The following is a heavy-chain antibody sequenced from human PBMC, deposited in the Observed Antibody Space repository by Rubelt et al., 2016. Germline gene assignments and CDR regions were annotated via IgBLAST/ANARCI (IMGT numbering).Heavy chain of an antibody. J-gene: IGHJ4*02. D-gene: IGHD1-1*01. Sequence: SGGSISSGGYSWSWIRQPPGKGLEWIGYIYYSGSTYYNPSLKSRVTISVDTSKNQFSLKLSPVTAADTAVYYCATQTGHWPFDYWGQGTLVTVSS. V-gene: IGHV4-30-4*07. CDR1: GGSISSGGYS. CDR3: ATQTGHWPFDY. CDR2: IYYSGST.